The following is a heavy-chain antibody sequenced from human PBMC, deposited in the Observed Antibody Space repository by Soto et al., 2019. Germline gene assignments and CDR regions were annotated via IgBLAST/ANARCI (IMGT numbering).Heavy chain of an antibody. D-gene: IGHD7-27*01. CDR2: IYSGGSP. V-gene: IGHV3-53*04. CDR1: GFTVSSNY. J-gene: IGHJ6*02. CDR3: AREWGILTSGMDV. Sequence: EVQLVESGGGLVQPGGSLRLSCAASGFTVSSNYMSWVRQAPGKGLEWVSVIYSGGSPYYADSVKGRFTISRHNSKNTLYLQMNSLRAEDTAVYYCAREWGILTSGMDVWGQGTTVTVSS.